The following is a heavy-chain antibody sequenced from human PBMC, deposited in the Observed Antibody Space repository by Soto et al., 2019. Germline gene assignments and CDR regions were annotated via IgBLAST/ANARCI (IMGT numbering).Heavy chain of an antibody. Sequence: TLSLTCSVSGGSITRGASSWNWVRQPPGKGLEWIAYISHSGSTYYNPSLKGRVTISVDRSKNQFSLKLTSVTAADTAVYYCVRESAPSGPNFFDTWGPGTLVTVSS. D-gene: IGHD6-13*01. CDR1: GGSITRGASS. CDR2: ISHSGST. V-gene: IGHV4-30-2*01. CDR3: VRESAPSGPNFFDT. J-gene: IGHJ5*02.